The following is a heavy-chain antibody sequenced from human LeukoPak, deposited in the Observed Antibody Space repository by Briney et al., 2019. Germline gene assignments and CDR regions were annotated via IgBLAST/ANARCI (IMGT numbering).Heavy chain of an antibody. J-gene: IGHJ4*02. CDR2: IYYSGST. CDR3: ARVHYYDSSGTPTD. Sequence: SETLSLTCTVSGGSISSYYWSWIRQPPGKGLEWIGYIYYSGSTNYNPSLKSRVTISVDTSKNQFSLKLSSVTAADTAVYYCARVHYYDSSGTPTDWGQGTLVTVSS. CDR1: GGSISSYY. D-gene: IGHD3-22*01. V-gene: IGHV4-59*01.